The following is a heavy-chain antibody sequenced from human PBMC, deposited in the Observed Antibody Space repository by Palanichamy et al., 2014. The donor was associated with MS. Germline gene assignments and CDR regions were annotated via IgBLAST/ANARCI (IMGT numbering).Heavy chain of an antibody. Sequence: EVQLVESGGGLVQPGRSLRLSCTASGFTFGDYAMSWVRQAPGKGLEWVGFIRSKAYGGTTEYAASVKGRFTISRDDSESIAYLQMNSLKTEDTAVYYCTRSLVVAVAASGAWYYGMDVWGQGTTVTVSS. CDR3: TRSLVVAVAASGAWYYGMDV. CDR1: GFTFGDYA. D-gene: IGHD2-15*01. V-gene: IGHV3-49*04. J-gene: IGHJ6*02. CDR2: IRSKAYGGTT.